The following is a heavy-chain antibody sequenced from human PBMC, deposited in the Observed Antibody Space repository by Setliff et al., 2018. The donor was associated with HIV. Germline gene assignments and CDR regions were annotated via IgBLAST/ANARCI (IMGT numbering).Heavy chain of an antibody. Sequence: SETLPLTCTVSGGSISSGGYFWSWIRQPAGGGLVWIGRVSSSGNTNYNPSLKSRVIISLDTSKNQFSLKLTSVTAADTAVYYCARLSGDYYYFDYWGQGTLVTVSS. J-gene: IGHJ4*02. CDR2: VSSSGNT. D-gene: IGHD2-21*02. CDR3: ARLSGDYYYFDY. CDR1: GGSISSGGYF. V-gene: IGHV4-61*02.